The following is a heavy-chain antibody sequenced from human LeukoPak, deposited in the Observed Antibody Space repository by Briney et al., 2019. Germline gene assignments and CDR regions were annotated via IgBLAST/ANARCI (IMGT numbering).Heavy chain of an antibody. CDR2: ISYDGSNK. V-gene: IGHV3-30*04. Sequence: GGSLRLSRAASGFTFSSYAMHWVRQAPGKGLEWVAVISYDGSNKYYADSVKGRFTISRDNSKNTLYLQMNSLRAEDTAVYYCARDRRMDYYDSSGYYGGTTSGMDVWGKGTTVTVSS. D-gene: IGHD3-22*01. J-gene: IGHJ6*03. CDR3: ARDRRMDYYDSSGYYGGTTSGMDV. CDR1: GFTFSSYA.